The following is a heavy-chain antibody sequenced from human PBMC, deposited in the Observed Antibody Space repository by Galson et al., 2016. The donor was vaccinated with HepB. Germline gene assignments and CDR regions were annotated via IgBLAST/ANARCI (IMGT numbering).Heavy chain of an antibody. J-gene: IGHJ2*01. CDR1: GFPLSSFD. CDR2: VGTAGVQ. V-gene: IGHV3-13*05. Sequence: SLRLSCAASGFPLSSFDMHWVRQPTGKSLEWVSGVGTAGVQSYPVSVKGRFTISRDNAKNSFFLQMYNLGVEDTAVYYWTRCRWLFDLWGRGTLVTVSS. CDR3: TRCRWLFDL.